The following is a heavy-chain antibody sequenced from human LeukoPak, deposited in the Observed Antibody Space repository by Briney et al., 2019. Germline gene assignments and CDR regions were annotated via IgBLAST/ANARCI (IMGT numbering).Heavy chain of an antibody. CDR2: ISAYNGNT. CDR3: ARDLKMGYSSGRHSWGTGSSNDC. J-gene: IGHJ4*02. CDR1: GYTFTSYG. Sequence: GASVKVSCKASGYTFTSYGISWVRQAPGQGLEWMGWISAYNGNTNYAQKLQGRVTMTTDTSTSTAYMELRSLRSDDTAVYYCARDLKMGYSSGRHSWGTGSSNDCWGQGTLVTVSS. D-gene: IGHD6-19*01. V-gene: IGHV1-18*01.